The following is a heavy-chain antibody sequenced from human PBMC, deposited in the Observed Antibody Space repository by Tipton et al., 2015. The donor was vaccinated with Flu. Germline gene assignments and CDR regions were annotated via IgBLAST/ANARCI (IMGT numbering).Heavy chain of an antibody. CDR2: IYTSGST. CDR3: ARVTPICSSTSCPHGFMDV. J-gene: IGHJ6*03. CDR1: GGSISSYY. V-gene: IGHV4-4*07. D-gene: IGHD2-2*01. Sequence: TLSLTCTVSGGSISSYYWSWIRQPAGKGLEWIGRIYTSGSTNYNPSLKSRVTISVDTSKNQFSLKLSSVTAADTAVYYCARVTPICSSTSCPHGFMDVWGKGTTVTVSS.